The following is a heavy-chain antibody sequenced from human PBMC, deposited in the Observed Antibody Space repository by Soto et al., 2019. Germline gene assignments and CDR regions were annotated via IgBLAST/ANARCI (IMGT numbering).Heavy chain of an antibody. CDR1: GGSFSGYY. CDR2: INHSGST. CDR3: ARGLYGSGSYPGGY. J-gene: IGHJ4*02. D-gene: IGHD3-10*01. V-gene: IGHV4-34*01. Sequence: QVQLQQWGAGLLKPSETLSLTCAVYGGSFSGYYWSWIRQPPGKGLEWIGEINHSGSTNYNPSLKCRVTLSVDTSKNQFSLKLSPGTAAETDVYYWARGLYGSGSYPGGYWGQGTLVTVSS.